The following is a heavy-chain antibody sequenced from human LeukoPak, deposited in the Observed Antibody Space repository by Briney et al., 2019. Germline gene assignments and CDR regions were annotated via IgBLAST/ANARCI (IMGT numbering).Heavy chain of an antibody. D-gene: IGHD3-22*01. CDR2: ISSSSSYI. V-gene: IGHV3-21*01. CDR1: GFTFSSYS. CDR3: ARELYYDSSGYYYD. J-gene: IGHJ4*02. Sequence: VGSLGLSCAASGFTFSSYSMNWVRQAPGKGLEWVSSISSSSSYIYYADSVKGRFTISRDNAKNSLYLQMNSLRAEDTAVYYCARELYYDSSGYYYDWGQGTLVTVSS.